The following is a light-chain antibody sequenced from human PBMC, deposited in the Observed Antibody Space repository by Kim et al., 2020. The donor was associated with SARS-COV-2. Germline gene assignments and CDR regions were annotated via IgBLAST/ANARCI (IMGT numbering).Light chain of an antibody. CDR2: QDS. CDR1: KLRDIL. Sequence: SVSPGQTASIPCAGDKLRDILGCWYQQKPGQSPVLVIYQDSQRPSGIPQRFSGSTSGNTATLTISGTQAMDDADYYCQAWDSSTAVFGGGTKLTVL. CDR3: QAWDSSTAV. J-gene: IGLJ2*01. V-gene: IGLV3-1*01.